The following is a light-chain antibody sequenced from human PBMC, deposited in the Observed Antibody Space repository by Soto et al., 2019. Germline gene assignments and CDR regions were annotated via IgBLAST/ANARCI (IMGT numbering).Light chain of an antibody. CDR1: ISDFVVYNY. CDR2: GVS. J-gene: IGLJ1*01. CDR3: SSHTISSALQV. Sequence: QSALTQPASVSWSPGQSITISCTGTISDFVVYNYVSWYQQHPGKAPKLMIYGVSNRPSGVSNRFSGSKSGNTASLTISGLQADDEADYYCSSHTISSALQVFGTGTKVTVL. V-gene: IGLV2-14*01.